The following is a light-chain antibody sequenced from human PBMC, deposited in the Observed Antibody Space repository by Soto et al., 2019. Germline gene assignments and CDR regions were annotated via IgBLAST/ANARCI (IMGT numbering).Light chain of an antibody. J-gene: IGLJ1*01. CDR2: NVY. CDR3: SEYTVSRNYV. Sequence: QSALTQPASVSGSPGQSITISCTGTISDVSAYNFVSWHQQHPGKAPKLMIYNVYDRPSGISYRFSGSKSGNTASLTISGLQGEDEADYYCSEYTVSRNYVFGTGTKVT. V-gene: IGLV2-14*03. CDR1: ISDVSAYNF.